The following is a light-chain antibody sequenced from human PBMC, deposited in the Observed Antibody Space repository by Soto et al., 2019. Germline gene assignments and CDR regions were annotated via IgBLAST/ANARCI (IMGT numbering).Light chain of an antibody. V-gene: IGKV1-5*03. CDR2: KAS. CDR3: QQYNSYSTT. J-gene: IGKJ4*01. Sequence: DIPMTQSPYPLSASVGDRVTITCRASQSISSWLAWYQQKPGKAPKLLIYKASSLESGVPSRFSGSGSGTEFTLTISSLQPDDFATYYCQQYNSYSTTFGGGTKVEIK. CDR1: QSISSW.